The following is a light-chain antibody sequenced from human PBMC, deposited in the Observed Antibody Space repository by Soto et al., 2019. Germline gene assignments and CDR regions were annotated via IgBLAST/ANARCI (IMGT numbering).Light chain of an antibody. CDR1: QSVSSSY. CDR3: QQYGRSPMST. J-gene: IGKJ2*01. V-gene: IGKV3-20*01. CDR2: GAS. Sequence: EIVLTQSPGTLSLSPGERATLSCRASQSVSSSYLAWYQQKPGQAPRLLIYGASGRATGIPDRFSGSGSVTDFTLTISRLEPEDFAVYYWQQYGRSPMSTFGQGTKLEIK.